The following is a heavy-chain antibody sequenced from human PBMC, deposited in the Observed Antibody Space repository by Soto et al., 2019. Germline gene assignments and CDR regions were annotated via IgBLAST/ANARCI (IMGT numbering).Heavy chain of an antibody. Sequence: GGSLRLSCAASGFTFSSYAMSWVRQAPGKGLEWVSAISGSGGSTYYADSVKGRFTISRDNSKNTLYLQMNSLRAEDTAVYYCAKDQYDFWSGYYIPPFEYWGQGTLVTVSS. V-gene: IGHV3-23*01. J-gene: IGHJ4*02. CDR2: ISGSGGST. D-gene: IGHD3-3*01. CDR3: AKDQYDFWSGYYIPPFEY. CDR1: GFTFSSYA.